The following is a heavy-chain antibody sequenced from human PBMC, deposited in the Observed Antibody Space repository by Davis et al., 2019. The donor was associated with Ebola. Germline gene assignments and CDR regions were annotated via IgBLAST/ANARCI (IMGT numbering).Heavy chain of an antibody. CDR3: ARGKFESTGYYYSENHYYYSMDV. D-gene: IGHD3-22*01. CDR2: INPSGGST. V-gene: IGHV1-46*01. Sequence: AASVKVSCKAFGYTFTSYYMHWVRQAPGQGLEWMGIINPSGGSTSYAQKFQGRVTITADESTSTAYMELSSLRFEDTAVYYCARGKFESTGYYYSENHYYYSMDVWGKGTTVTVSS. CDR1: GYTFTSYY. J-gene: IGHJ6*03.